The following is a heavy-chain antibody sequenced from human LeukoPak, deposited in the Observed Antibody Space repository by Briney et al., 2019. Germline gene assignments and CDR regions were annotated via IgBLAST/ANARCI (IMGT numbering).Heavy chain of an antibody. D-gene: IGHD5-24*01. J-gene: IGHJ4*02. CDR2: ISGSGGST. CDR1: GFTFSSYA. CDR3: AKELSEMATIPPFHY. Sequence: GGSLRLSCAASGFTFSSYAMSWVRQAPGKGLEWVSAISGSGGSTYYADSVKGRFTISRDNSKNKLFLQMNGLRAEDTAVYYCAKELSEMATIPPFHYWGQGTLVTVSS. V-gene: IGHV3-23*01.